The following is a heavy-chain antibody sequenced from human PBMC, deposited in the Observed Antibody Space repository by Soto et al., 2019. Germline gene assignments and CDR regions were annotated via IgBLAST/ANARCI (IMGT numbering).Heavy chain of an antibody. V-gene: IGHV3-23*01. CDR2: ISGGGGST. J-gene: IGHJ4*02. Sequence: EVQLLESGGGLVQPGGSLRLSCAASGFTFSSYVMSWVRQAPGKGLEWVSAISGGGGSTYYADSVKGRFTISRDNSKNTLHLQMNSLRAEDTAVYYCAKGVYYDYVWGSYRSGYFDYWGQGTLVTVSS. CDR1: GFTFSSYV. CDR3: AKGVYYDYVWGSYRSGYFDY. D-gene: IGHD3-16*02.